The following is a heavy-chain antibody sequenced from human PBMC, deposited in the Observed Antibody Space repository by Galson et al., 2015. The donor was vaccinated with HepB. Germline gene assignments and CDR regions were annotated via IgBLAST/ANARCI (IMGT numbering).Heavy chain of an antibody. CDR3: AREGHDYSNYGWFDP. CDR1: GFTFSSYA. D-gene: IGHD4-11*01. J-gene: IGHJ5*02. CDR2: ISGSGGST. Sequence: SLRLSCAASGFTFSSYAMNWVRQAPGKGLEWVSVISGSGGSTYHADSVKGRFTISRDNAKNSLYLQMNSLRAEDTAVYYCAREGHDYSNYGWFDPWGQGTLVTVSS. V-gene: IGHV3-23*01.